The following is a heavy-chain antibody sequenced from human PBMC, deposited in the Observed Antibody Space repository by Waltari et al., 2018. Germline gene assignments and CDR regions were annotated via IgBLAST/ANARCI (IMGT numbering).Heavy chain of an antibody. V-gene: IGHV1-69*08. CDR3: ARDYYDSSGDY. D-gene: IGHD3-22*01. CDR1: GGPFSSYT. CDR2: IIPILGIA. J-gene: IGHJ4*02. Sequence: QVQLVQSGAEVKKPGSSVKVSCKASGGPFSSYTISWGRQAPGQGLEWMGRIIPILGIANYAQKFQGRVTITADKSTSTAYMELSSLRSEDTAVYYCARDYYDSSGDYWGQGTLVTVSS.